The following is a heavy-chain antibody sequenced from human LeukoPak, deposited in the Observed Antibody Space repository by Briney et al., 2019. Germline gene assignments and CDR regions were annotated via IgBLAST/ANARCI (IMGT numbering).Heavy chain of an antibody. D-gene: IGHD2-8*02. CDR2: IYSSATT. CDR3: ARGRYCTATVCGGGDAFDI. Sequence: SETLSLTCSVSGGSISTYYWRWLRQPAGKGLEWIGRIYSSATTNLNPSLKSRVTLSIDASKKQVSLRLSSVTAADTAVYYCARGRYCTATVCGGGDAFDIWGQGTVVIVSS. J-gene: IGHJ3*02. CDR1: GGSISTYY. V-gene: IGHV4-4*07.